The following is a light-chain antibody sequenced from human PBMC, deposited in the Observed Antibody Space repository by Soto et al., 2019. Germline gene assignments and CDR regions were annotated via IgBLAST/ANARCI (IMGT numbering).Light chain of an antibody. CDR3: QQSHGIPYT. CDR1: QTISTY. CDR2: AAS. Sequence: DIQMTQSPSSLSASVGDRVTITCRASQTISTYLNWYQQKPGKAPKLLIYAASTLQSGVPSRFSGSGSGTDFTLTINSLQPEDFATYYCQQSHGIPYTFGLGTKLEIK. V-gene: IGKV1-39*01. J-gene: IGKJ2*01.